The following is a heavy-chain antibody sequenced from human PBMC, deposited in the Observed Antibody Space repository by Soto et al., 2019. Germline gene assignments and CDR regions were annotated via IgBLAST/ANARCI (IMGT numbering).Heavy chain of an antibody. J-gene: IGHJ6*02. D-gene: IGHD6-19*01. V-gene: IGHV6-1*01. CDR1: GDSVSSNSAA. Sequence: SQTLSLTCVISGDSVSSNSAAWNWIRQSPSRGLEWLGRTSYRSKWYNDYAVSVKSRITINPDTSKNQFSLQLNSVTPEDTAVYYCARGEGIAVAVAPYYYYNGMDGWGQGTTVTVSS. CDR2: TSYRSKWYN. CDR3: ARGEGIAVAVAPYYYYNGMDG.